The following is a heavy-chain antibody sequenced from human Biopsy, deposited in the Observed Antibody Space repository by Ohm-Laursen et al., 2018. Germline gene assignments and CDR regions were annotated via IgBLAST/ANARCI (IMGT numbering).Heavy chain of an antibody. J-gene: IGHJ5*02. CDR3: ARGEGSSWFDP. CDR1: GGTFSASG. V-gene: IGHV1-69*10. Sequence: SVKVSCKVIGGTFSASGIGWVRQAPGQGLEWMGGIIPIPNVATYAQKFQGRITITADESTSTAYMELSSLTSDDTAVYFCARGEGSSWFDPWGHGTLVTVSS. D-gene: IGHD1-26*01. CDR2: IIPIPNVA.